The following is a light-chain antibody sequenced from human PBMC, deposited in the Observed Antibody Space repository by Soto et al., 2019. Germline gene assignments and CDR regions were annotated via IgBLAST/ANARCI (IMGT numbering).Light chain of an antibody. Sequence: QSVLTQPRSVSGSPGQSVTISCTGTNTDVGGYNYVSWYQHHPGKAPKLMIYDVNKRPSGVPDRFSGSKSGNTASLTISGLQAEDEADYYCCSYAGSSTYVFGTGTKLTVL. CDR1: NTDVGGYNY. CDR3: CSYAGSSTYV. V-gene: IGLV2-11*01. J-gene: IGLJ1*01. CDR2: DVN.